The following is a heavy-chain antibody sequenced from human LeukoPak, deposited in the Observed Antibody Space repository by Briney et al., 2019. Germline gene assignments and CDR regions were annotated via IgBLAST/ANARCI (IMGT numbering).Heavy chain of an antibody. V-gene: IGHV3-21*01. D-gene: IGHD3-10*01. CDR3: ARDLGRGVITTKYFQH. CDR2: ISSSSSYI. J-gene: IGHJ1*01. CDR1: GFTFSSYS. Sequence: GGSLRLSCAASGFTFSSYSMNWVRQAPGKGLEWVSSISSSSSYIYYADSVKGRFTISRDNAKNSLYLQMNSLRAEDTAVYYCARDLGRGVITTKYFQHWGQGTLVTVSS.